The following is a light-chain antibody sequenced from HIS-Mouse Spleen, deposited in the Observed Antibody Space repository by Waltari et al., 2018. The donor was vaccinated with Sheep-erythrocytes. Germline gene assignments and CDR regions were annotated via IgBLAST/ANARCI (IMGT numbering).Light chain of an antibody. CDR3: QQYYSTLT. CDR1: QSVIYSSNNKNY. CDR2: WAS. Sequence: DIVMTQSPDSLAVSLGGRATINCKSSQSVIYSSNNKNYLAWYQQKPGQPPKLLIYWASTRESGVPDRFSGSGSGTDFTLTISSLQAEDVAVYYCQQYYSTLTFGGGTKVEIK. J-gene: IGKJ4*01. V-gene: IGKV4-1*01.